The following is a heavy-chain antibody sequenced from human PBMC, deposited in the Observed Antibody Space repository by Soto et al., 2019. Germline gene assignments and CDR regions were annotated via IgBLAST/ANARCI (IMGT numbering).Heavy chain of an antibody. CDR3: ARYTGSYYSY. Sequence: PSETLSLTCTVSGGPISGHYWSWVRQPLGKGLEWIGCIHYTGSTDYNPSLKSRVTISVDTSNNQFSLNLISVTAADTAVYYCARYTGSYYSYWGQRTLVTVSS. D-gene: IGHD1-26*01. CDR2: IHYTGST. CDR1: GGPISGHY. V-gene: IGHV4-59*11. J-gene: IGHJ4*02.